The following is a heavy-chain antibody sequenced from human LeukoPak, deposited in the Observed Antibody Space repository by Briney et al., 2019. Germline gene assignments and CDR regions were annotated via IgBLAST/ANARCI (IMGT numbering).Heavy chain of an antibody. Sequence: GGSLRLSCAASGFTFSTFAMIWVRQPPGKGLEWVSAISGSGGSTYYADSVKGRFTISRDNSRNTLYLQMNSLRAEDTAVYYCAKGPLLWNWGQGTLVTVSS. D-gene: IGHD2/OR15-2a*01. V-gene: IGHV3-23*01. CDR2: ISGSGGST. CDR1: GFTFSTFA. CDR3: AKGPLLWN. J-gene: IGHJ4*02.